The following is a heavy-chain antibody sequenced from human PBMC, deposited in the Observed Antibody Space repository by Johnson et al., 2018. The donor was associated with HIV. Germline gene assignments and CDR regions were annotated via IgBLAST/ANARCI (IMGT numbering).Heavy chain of an antibody. D-gene: IGHD6-6*01. CDR3: AKIKGSSVAFDI. Sequence: QVQLVESGGGVVRPGRSLRLSCAASGFTFSDYYMSWIRQAPGKGLEWVSYISSRGIPIYYADSVKGRFTISRDNSQNTLYLQMNSLRAEDTAWYYCAKIKGSSVAFDIWGQGTMVTVSS. CDR2: ISSRGIPI. CDR1: GFTFSDYY. J-gene: IGHJ3*02. V-gene: IGHV3-11*04.